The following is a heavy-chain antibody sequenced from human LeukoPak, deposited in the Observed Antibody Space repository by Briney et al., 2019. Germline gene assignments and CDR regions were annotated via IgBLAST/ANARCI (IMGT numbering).Heavy chain of an antibody. V-gene: IGHV4-4*07. CDR1: GDSISNYY. D-gene: IGHD2-2*01. CDR2: IYTSGST. Sequence: SETLSLTCTVSGDSISNYYWSWIRQPAGKGLEWIGRIYTSGSTNYNPSLKSRVTMSVDTSKNQFSLKLSSVTPEDMAVYYCAREGSRSTFQQWGQGTLVTVSS. CDR3: AREGSRSTFQQ. J-gene: IGHJ1*01.